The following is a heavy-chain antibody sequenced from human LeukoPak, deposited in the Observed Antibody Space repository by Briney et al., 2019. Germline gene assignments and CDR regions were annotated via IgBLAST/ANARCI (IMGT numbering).Heavy chain of an antibody. J-gene: IGHJ4*02. CDR2: MSPNSGNT. CDR3: ARGPSYDDFHH. D-gene: IGHD3-3*01. Sequence: ASVKVSCKTSGYTFTSYDSNWVRQDTGLGLEWMGWMSPNSGNTGYAQKFQGRVTMTSNTSISTAYMELSGLRSEDTAIYYCARGPSYDDFHHWGQGTLVTVSS. V-gene: IGHV1-8*01. CDR1: GYTFTSYD.